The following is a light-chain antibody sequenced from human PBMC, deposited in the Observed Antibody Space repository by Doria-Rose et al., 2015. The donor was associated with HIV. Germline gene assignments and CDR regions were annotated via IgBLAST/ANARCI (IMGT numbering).Light chain of an antibody. CDR3: HQYGTSWT. Sequence: TQSPGTLSLSPGERATLSCRASQSFSSTYLAWYQQKPGQAPSLLIYDGSTRTTGIPDRFSASGSETDFTLTINRLEPDDFALYYCHQYGTSWTFGQGTKVEI. J-gene: IGKJ1*01. V-gene: IGKV3-20*01. CDR2: DGS. CDR1: QSFSSTY.